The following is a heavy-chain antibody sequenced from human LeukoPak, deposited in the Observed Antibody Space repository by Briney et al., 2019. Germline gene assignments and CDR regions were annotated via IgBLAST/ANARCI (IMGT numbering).Heavy chain of an antibody. V-gene: IGHV3-30*01. D-gene: IGHD5-12*01. CDR2: ISYDGSNK. J-gene: IGHJ4*02. CDR3: ARDHRYAFDN. CDR1: GFTFSSYA. Sequence: PGGSLRLSCAASGFTFSSYAMHWVRQAPGKGLEWVAVISYDGSNKYYADSVKGRFTISRDNSKNTLYLQMNSLRAEDTAVYYCARDHRYAFDNWGQGTLVTVSS.